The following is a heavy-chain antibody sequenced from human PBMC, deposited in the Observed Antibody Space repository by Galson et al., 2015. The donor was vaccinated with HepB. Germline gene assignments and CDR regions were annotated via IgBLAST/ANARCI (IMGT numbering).Heavy chain of an antibody. CDR1: GYSFTSYW. J-gene: IGHJ4*02. V-gene: IGHV5-51*01. CDR2: IYPGDSDI. CDR3: ARHGGRGSGWRLIDY. Sequence: SGAEVKKPGESLKISCKGSGYSFTSYWIGWVRQVPGKGLEWMGIIYPGDSDIRYSPSFEGQVTISADKSIITAYLQWSSLKASDTAMYYCARHGGRGSGWRLIDYWGQGTLVTVSS. D-gene: IGHD6-19*01.